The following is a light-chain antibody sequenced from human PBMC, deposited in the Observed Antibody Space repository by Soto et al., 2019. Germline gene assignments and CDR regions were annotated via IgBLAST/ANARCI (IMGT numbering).Light chain of an antibody. J-gene: IGKJ1*01. Sequence: AIRLTKSPSSLSASEGDRVTITFRASQGIRSALGWYQQKPGKVPKLLIYAASTLQSGVPSRFSGSGFGTDFTLTISSLQPDDFATYYCQQYNSYWTFGQGTKVDIK. CDR1: QGIRSA. CDR3: QQYNSYWT. V-gene: IGKV1-13*02. CDR2: AAS.